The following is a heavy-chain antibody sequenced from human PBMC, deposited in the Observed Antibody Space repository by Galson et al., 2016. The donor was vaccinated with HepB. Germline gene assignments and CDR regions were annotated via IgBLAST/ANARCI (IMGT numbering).Heavy chain of an antibody. Sequence: SETLSLTCIVSGGSINNDNHCWGWIRQPPGKGLEWIGSIYYSGNTHYNPSLNSRVTISVDTSKNQFSLGLTSVTASDTAIYYCVRNNSGWYTFASWGQGTLVTVSS. CDR1: GGSINNDNHC. V-gene: IGHV4-39*01. D-gene: IGHD6-19*01. J-gene: IGHJ5*01. CDR2: IYYSGNT. CDR3: VRNNSGWYTFAS.